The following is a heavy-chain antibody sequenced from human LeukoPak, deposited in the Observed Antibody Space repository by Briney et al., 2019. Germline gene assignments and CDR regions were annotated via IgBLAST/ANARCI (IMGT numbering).Heavy chain of an antibody. J-gene: IGHJ6*02. Sequence: SETLSLTCIVSGXSISSSSHYWGWIRQPPGKGLEWIGEINHSGSTNYNPSLKSRVTISVDTYKNQFSLKLISVTAADTAVYYCAGGIAAAGGSGMDVWGQGTTVTVSS. CDR2: INHSGST. CDR1: GXSISSSSHY. CDR3: AGGIAAAGGSGMDV. D-gene: IGHD6-13*01. V-gene: IGHV4-39*07.